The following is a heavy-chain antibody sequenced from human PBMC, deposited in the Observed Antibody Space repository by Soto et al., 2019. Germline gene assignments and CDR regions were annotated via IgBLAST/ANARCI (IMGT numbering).Heavy chain of an antibody. D-gene: IGHD1-1*01. CDR1: GYTFTTYD. CDR3: ARGVDAGVDV. CDR2: MSPNSGAT. V-gene: IGHV1-8*01. Sequence: QVQLVQSGVEVTKPGASVKVSCRASGYTFTTYDINWVRQATGQGLEWMGWMSPNSGATGYAQKFQGRATKTRDTSISTAYMELSNLRSEDTAIYYCARGVDAGVDVWGQGTTVTVSS. J-gene: IGHJ6*02.